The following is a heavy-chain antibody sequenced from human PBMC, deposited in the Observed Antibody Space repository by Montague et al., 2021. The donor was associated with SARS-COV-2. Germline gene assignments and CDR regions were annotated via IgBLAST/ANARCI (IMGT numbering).Heavy chain of an antibody. Sequence: SLRLSCAAPGFTLTDYTMNWVRQVPGKGLEWVSGINWNGGDTGYADSVKGRSTISRDNAKNSLYLQMNSLRDEDTAFYYCSRVKVGATIDYWGQGTLVTVSS. V-gene: IGHV3-20*04. J-gene: IGHJ4*02. CDR2: INWNGGDT. D-gene: IGHD1-26*01. CDR1: GFTLTDYT. CDR3: SRVKVGATIDY.